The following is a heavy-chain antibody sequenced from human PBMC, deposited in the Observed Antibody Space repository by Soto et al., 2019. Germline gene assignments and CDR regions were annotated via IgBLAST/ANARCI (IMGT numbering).Heavy chain of an antibody. D-gene: IGHD3-9*01. V-gene: IGHV3-23*01. Sequence: EVQLLESGGGLVQPGGSLRLSCAASGFTFSSYAMSWVRQAPGKGLEWVSAISGSGGSTYYADSVKGRFTISRDNSKYTLYLQMTSLTAEDTAVYYCAIGHDILTGSSLTDWGQGTLVTVSS. CDR3: AIGHDILTGSSLTD. CDR1: GFTFSSYA. J-gene: IGHJ4*02. CDR2: ISGSGGST.